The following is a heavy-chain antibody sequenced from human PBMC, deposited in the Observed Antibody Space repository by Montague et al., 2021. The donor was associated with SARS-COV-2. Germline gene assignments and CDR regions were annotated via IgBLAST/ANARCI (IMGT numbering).Heavy chain of an antibody. CDR1: GFTFSQYD. D-gene: IGHD3-10*01. J-gene: IGHJ6*02. CDR3: GRGVRYFGSGGWSFYYYGVDV. Sequence: SLRLSCAASGFTFSQYDMHWVRQVTGNGLEWVSGIGKAGDTHYPGTVTGRFTISREDAKNSLYLQMNSLRAGDTAVYYYGRGVRYFGSGGWSFYYYGVDVWGQGTTVTVSS. V-gene: IGHV3-13*01. CDR2: IGKAGDT.